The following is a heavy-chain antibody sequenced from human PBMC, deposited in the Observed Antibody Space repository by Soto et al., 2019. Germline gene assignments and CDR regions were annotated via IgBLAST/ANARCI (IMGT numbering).Heavy chain of an antibody. J-gene: IGHJ4*02. V-gene: IGHV3-23*01. Sequence: EVQLLESGGGLVQPGGSLRLSCAASGFTFSIYAMSWVRQAPGKGLEWVSAISGSGDYTYYADSVKGRFAISRDNSKNTLYLQMNSLRAEDTAVYYCAKVLKAVAGTYDYWGQGTLVTDSS. CDR2: ISGSGDYT. CDR3: AKVLKAVAGTYDY. D-gene: IGHD6-19*01. CDR1: GFTFSIYA.